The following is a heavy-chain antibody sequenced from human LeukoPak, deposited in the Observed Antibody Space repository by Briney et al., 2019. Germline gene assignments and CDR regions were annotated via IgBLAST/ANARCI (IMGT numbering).Heavy chain of an antibody. J-gene: IGHJ5*02. Sequence: GGSLRLSCAASGFDLSTYEMNWARQAPGKGLEWIADITISGHTKNYADSVKGRFTISRDNARTSLYLQMNSLRVEDTGVYYCARGDPHADLWGQGTLVTVSS. CDR3: ARGDPHADL. CDR1: GFDLSTYE. CDR2: ITISGHTK. V-gene: IGHV3-48*03.